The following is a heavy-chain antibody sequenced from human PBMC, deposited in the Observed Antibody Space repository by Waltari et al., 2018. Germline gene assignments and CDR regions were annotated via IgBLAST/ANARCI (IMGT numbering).Heavy chain of an antibody. CDR2: ISMSGDTT. CDR1: GLTFSDNS. J-gene: IGHJ4*02. Sequence: EVQLVESGGDLVQPGGSLRLSCAASGLTFSDNSMRWVRQAPGEGPEWIAYISMSGDTTFYADSVRGRFTSSRDNAKSSVYLQMSSLRAEDTAVYYCRLLLVGATEEGYFDSWGQGTLVTVSS. D-gene: IGHD1-26*01. V-gene: IGHV3-48*04. CDR3: RLLLVGATEEGYFDS.